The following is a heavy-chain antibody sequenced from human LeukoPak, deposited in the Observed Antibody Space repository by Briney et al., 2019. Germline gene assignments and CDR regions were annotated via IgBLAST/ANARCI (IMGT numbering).Heavy chain of an antibody. CDR2: IYHSGSP. J-gene: IGHJ4*02. Sequence: SETLSLTCAVSGGSISSNNWWGWVRQPPGKGLEWIGEIYHSGSPNYNPSLKSRVTISVDTSKNQFSLKLSSVTAADTAVYYCARSSLTLVRGVRTVDYWGQGTPVTVSS. CDR3: ARSSLTLVRGVRTVDY. D-gene: IGHD3-10*01. CDR1: GGSISSNNW. V-gene: IGHV4-4*02.